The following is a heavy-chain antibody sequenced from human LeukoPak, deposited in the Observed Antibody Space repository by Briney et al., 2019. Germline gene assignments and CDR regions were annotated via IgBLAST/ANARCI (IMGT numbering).Heavy chain of an antibody. J-gene: IGHJ5*02. V-gene: IGHV4-59*01. CDR1: GGSLSSYY. CDR2: IYDSGSP. CDR3: ARDGGRRGWFDP. Sequence: SSETLSLTCTVSGGSLSSYYWTWIRQPPGEGLEWIGYIYDSGSPNYNPSLKSRVTISLDTSKNQFSLMLNSVTPADTAVYFCARDGGRRGWFDPWGQGTLVTVSS.